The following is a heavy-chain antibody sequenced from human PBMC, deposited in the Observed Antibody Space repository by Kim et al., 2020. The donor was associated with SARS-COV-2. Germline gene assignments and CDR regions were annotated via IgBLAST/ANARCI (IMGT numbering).Heavy chain of an antibody. CDR3: ARGFSGFFYYFDY. J-gene: IGHJ4*02. V-gene: IGHV4-59*13. CDR2: IYSTGRT. CDR1: GGSIGNYY. Sequence: SETLSLTCTVSGGSIGNYYWTWVRQPPGKGLEWLGYIYSTGRTTYNPSLKSRVTMSLDKSKSQFSLNLNSVTAADTAMYFCARGFSGFFYYFDYWGQGALVTVSS. D-gene: IGHD1-26*01.